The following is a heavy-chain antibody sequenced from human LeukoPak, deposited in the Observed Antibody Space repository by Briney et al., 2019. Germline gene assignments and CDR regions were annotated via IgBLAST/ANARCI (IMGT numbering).Heavy chain of an antibody. CDR1: GFTFSSYA. V-gene: IGHV3-23*01. CDR2: ISGSGGST. CDR3: AKDPYYNILAGYIGGGFDY. D-gene: IGHD3-9*01. Sequence: GRSLRLSCAASGFTFSSYAMSWVRQAPGKGLEWVSAISGSGGSTYYADSVKGRFTISRDNSKNTLYLQMNSLRAEDTAVYYCAKDPYYNILAGYIGGGFDYWGQGTLVTVSS. J-gene: IGHJ4*02.